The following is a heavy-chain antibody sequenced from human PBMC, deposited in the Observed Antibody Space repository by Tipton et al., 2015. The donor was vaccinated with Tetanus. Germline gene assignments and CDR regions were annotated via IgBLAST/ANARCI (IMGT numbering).Heavy chain of an antibody. Sequence: SLRLSCEASAFTFSDDFMAWIRQAPGKGLECVSMIYANGATSYADSVEGRFSISRDNSKNIVFLQMNALRVEDTAVYYCLGHGGYSSWGQGTLVTVSS. CDR3: LGHGGYSS. CDR1: AFTFSDDF. V-gene: IGHV3-53*01. J-gene: IGHJ5*02. CDR2: IYANGAT. D-gene: IGHD5-12*01.